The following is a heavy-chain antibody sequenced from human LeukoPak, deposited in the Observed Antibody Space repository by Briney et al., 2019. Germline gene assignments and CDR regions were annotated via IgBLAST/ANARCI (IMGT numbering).Heavy chain of an antibody. J-gene: IGHJ6*02. V-gene: IGHV1-18*01. CDR3: ARDSLGSGSEYYGMDV. Sequence: ASVRVSCKAFGYTFTNYEITWVRQVAGQGLEWMGWTSSYNGKTNYVQKFQGRVTITTDKSTSTAYMELSSLRSEDTAVYYCARDSLGSGSEYYGMDVWGQGTTVTVSS. CDR1: GYTFTNYE. D-gene: IGHD3-10*01. CDR2: TSSYNGKT.